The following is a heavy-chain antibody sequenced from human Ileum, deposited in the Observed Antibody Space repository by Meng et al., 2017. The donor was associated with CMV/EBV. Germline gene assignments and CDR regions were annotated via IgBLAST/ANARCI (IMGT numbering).Heavy chain of an antibody. J-gene: IGHJ4*01. Sequence: VQVVQSGAEVKKPGASVKVSCKASGYTFTDYAITWVRQAPGQGLEWMGWISGYNSNTKYAQKFQGRVTMTTDTSTTTVYMELRNLRYDDTAVYYCARDGYYPSRVFDYWGLGTLVTVSS. D-gene: IGHD2-2*03. CDR2: ISGYNSNT. CDR1: GYTFTDYA. V-gene: IGHV1-18*01. CDR3: ARDGYYPSRVFDY.